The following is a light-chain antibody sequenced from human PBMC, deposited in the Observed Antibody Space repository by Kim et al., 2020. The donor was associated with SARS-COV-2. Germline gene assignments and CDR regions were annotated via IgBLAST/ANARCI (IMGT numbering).Light chain of an antibody. Sequence: VALGQTVRITCQGDSLRSYYASWYQQKPGQAPVLVIYGKNNRPSGIPDRFSGSSSGNTASLTITGAQAEDEADYYCNSRGSSGNHPFGGGTQLTVL. V-gene: IGLV3-19*01. CDR1: SLRSYY. CDR2: GKN. J-gene: IGLJ3*02. CDR3: NSRGSSGNHP.